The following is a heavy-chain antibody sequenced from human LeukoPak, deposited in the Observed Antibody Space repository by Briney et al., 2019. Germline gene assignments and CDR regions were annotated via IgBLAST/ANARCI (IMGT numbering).Heavy chain of an antibody. Sequence: SQTLSLTCAVSGGSISSGGYSWSWIRQPPGKGLEWIGYIYHSGSTYYNPSLKSRVTISVDRSKNQFSLKLSSVTAADTAVYYCARGPGIQLWYNWFDPWGQGTLVTVSS. V-gene: IGHV4-30-2*01. CDR3: ARGPGIQLWYNWFDP. CDR1: GGSISSGGYS. CDR2: IYHSGST. D-gene: IGHD5-18*01. J-gene: IGHJ5*02.